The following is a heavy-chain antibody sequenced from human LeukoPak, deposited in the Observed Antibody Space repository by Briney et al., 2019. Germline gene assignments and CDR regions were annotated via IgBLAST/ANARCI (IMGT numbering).Heavy chain of an antibody. J-gene: IGHJ6*03. CDR1: GGSISSYY. CDR2: IYYSGST. D-gene: IGHD6-6*01. V-gene: IGHV4-59*01. CDR3: ARGLYSSSAPYYYYYMDV. Sequence: SETLSLTCTVSGGSISSYYWSWIRQPPGKGLEWIGYIYYSGSTNYDVSLKSRVTISVDTSKNQFSLKLSSVTAADTAVYYCARGLYSSSAPYYYYYMDVWGKGTTVTVSS.